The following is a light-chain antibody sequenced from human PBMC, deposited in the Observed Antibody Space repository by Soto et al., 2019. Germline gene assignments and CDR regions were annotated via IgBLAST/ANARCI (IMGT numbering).Light chain of an antibody. CDR3: QQRSSWPPPT. J-gene: IGKJ4*01. CDR2: DAS. Sequence: VLTQSPATLSLSPGERATLSCRASQSVSSYLAWYQQKPGQAPRLLIYDASNRATGIPARFSGSGSGTDFTLTISSLEPEDFAVYYCQQRSSWPPPTFGGGTKVEI. V-gene: IGKV3-11*01. CDR1: QSVSSY.